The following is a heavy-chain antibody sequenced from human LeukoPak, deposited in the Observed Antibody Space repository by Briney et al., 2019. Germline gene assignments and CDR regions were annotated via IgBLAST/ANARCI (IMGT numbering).Heavy chain of an antibody. CDR3: ARELEFGEGDY. Sequence: ASVKVSCKASGYTFTSYGISWVRQAPGQGLEWMGWINPNSGGTNYAQKFQGRVTMTRDTSISTAYMELSRLRSDDTAVYYCARELEFGEGDYWGQGTLVTVSS. J-gene: IGHJ4*02. V-gene: IGHV1-2*02. D-gene: IGHD3-10*01. CDR2: INPNSGGT. CDR1: GYTFTSYG.